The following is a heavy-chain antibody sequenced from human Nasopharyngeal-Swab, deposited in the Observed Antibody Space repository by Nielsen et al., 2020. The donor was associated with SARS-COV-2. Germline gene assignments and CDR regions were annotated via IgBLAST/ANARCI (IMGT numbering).Heavy chain of an antibody. D-gene: IGHD3-16*02. J-gene: IGHJ4*02. CDR2: MNPNSGNT. V-gene: IGHV1-8*01. CDR1: GYTFTSYD. Sequence: ASVKVSCKASGYTFTSYDINWVRQATGQGLEWMGWMNPNSGNTGYAQKFQGRVTMTRDTSTSTVYMELSSLRSEDTAVYYCAREPRYYDYVWGSYRYGYFDYWGQGTLVTVSS. CDR3: AREPRYYDYVWGSYRYGYFDY.